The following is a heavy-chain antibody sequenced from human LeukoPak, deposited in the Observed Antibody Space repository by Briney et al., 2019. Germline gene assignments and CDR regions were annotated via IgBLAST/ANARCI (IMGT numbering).Heavy chain of an antibody. J-gene: IGHJ4*02. V-gene: IGHV3-23*01. Sequence: GGSLRLSCAASGFTFNSYAMSWVRQAPGKGLEWVSAISGSGGSTYYADSVKGRFTISRDNSKNTLYLQMNSLRAEDTAVYYCAKDGPKIVVVVAAWDYWGQGTLVTVSS. CDR3: AKDGPKIVVVVAAWDY. CDR2: ISGSGGST. CDR1: GFTFNSYA. D-gene: IGHD2-15*01.